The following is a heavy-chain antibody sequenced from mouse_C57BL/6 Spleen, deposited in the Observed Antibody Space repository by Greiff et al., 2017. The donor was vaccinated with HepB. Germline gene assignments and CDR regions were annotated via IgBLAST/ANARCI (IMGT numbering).Heavy chain of an antibody. CDR2: IWGVGST. V-gene: IGHV2-6*01. CDR3: ASGYYSNYGFAY. J-gene: IGHJ3*01. CDR1: GFSLTSYG. D-gene: IGHD2-5*01. Sequence: QVQLQQSGPGLVAPSQSLSITCTVSGFSLTSYGVDWVRQSPGKGLEWLGVIWGVGSTNYNSALKSRLSISKDNYKSQVFLKMNSLQTDDTAMYYCASGYYSNYGFAYWGQGTLVTVSA.